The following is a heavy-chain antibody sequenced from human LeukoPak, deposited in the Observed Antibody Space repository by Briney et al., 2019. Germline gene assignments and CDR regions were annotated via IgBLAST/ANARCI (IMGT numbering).Heavy chain of an antibody. CDR2: IYYSGST. CDR1: GGSISSSSYY. CDR3: ARQPPHDYDFWSGYPGGWFDP. J-gene: IGHJ5*02. V-gene: IGHV4-39*01. Sequence: SETLSLTCTVSGGSISSSSYYWGWIRQPPGKGLEWIGSIYYSGSTYYNPSPKSRVTISVDTSKNQFSLKLSSVTAADTAVYYCARQPPHDYDFWSGYPGGWFDPWGQGTLVTVSS. D-gene: IGHD3-3*01.